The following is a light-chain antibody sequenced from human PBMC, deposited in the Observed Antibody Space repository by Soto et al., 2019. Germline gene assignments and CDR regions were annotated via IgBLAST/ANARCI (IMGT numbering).Light chain of an antibody. CDR1: QSVSSNY. CDR3: KQYGSTIT. V-gene: IGKV3-20*01. Sequence: EIVLTQSPVTLSLSPGERATLSYRASQSVSSNYLGWYQQKPGQAPRLLIYAASSGATGIPDRFSGSGSGTDFTLTISRLEPEYFAVYYCKQYGSTITFGQGTRLAIK. CDR2: AAS. J-gene: IGKJ5*01.